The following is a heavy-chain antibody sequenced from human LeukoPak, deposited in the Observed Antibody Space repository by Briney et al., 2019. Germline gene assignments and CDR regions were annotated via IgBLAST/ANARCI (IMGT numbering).Heavy chain of an antibody. Sequence: PGGSLRLSCAASGFTFDDYAMHWVRQAPGKGLEWVSGISWNSGSIGYADSVKGRFTISRDNAKNSLYLQMNSLRAEDTALYYCAKDMSFGYGGSDAFDIWGQGTMVTVSS. CDR3: AKDMSFGYGGSDAFDI. D-gene: IGHD4-23*01. V-gene: IGHV3-9*01. J-gene: IGHJ3*02. CDR2: ISWNSGSI. CDR1: GFTFDDYA.